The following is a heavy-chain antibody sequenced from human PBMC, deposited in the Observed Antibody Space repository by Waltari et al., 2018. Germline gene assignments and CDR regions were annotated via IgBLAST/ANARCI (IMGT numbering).Heavy chain of an antibody. CDR2: ISYDGTKT. Sequence: QVQLVESGGGVVQPGRSLRLSCAAPGFAFSNLAMHWVRQAPGKGLEWVAFISYDGTKTYYTDSVKGRFTVSRDSSKNTLYLRMDSLRPEDTALYYCARPPSGYYYYYMDVWGKGTTVTVSS. V-gene: IGHV3-30-3*01. J-gene: IGHJ6*03. CDR1: GFAFSNLA. CDR3: ARPPSGYYYYYMDV.